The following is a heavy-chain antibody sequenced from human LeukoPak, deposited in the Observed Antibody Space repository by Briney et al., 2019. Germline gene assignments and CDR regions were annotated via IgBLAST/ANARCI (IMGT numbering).Heavy chain of an antibody. Sequence: ASVKVSCKASGYTFTSYYMHWVRQAPGQGLEWMGIIDPSGGSTSYAQKFQGRVTMTRDTSTSTVYMELSSLRSEDTAVYYCARDQGDYGEFDYWGQGTLVTVSS. CDR2: IDPSGGST. CDR1: GYTFTSYY. D-gene: IGHD4-17*01. V-gene: IGHV1-46*01. J-gene: IGHJ4*02. CDR3: ARDQGDYGEFDY.